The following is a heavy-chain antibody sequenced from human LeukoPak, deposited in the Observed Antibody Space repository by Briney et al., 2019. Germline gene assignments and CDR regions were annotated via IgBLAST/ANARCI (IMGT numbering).Heavy chain of an antibody. J-gene: IGHJ4*02. Sequence: GGSLRLSCAASGFTFSSYAMSWVRQAPGKGLEWVSAISGSGGSTYYADSVKGRFTISRDNFKNTLYLQMNSLRAEDTAVYYCAKLGSGYYLYYFDYWGQGTLVTVSS. CDR3: AKLGSGYYLYYFDY. CDR1: GFTFSSYA. CDR2: ISGSGGST. D-gene: IGHD3-22*01. V-gene: IGHV3-23*01.